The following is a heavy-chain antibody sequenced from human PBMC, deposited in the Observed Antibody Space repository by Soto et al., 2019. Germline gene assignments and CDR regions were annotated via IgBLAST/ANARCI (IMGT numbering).Heavy chain of an antibody. Sequence: QVQLVESGGGVVQPGRSLRLSCAASGFTFSSYGMHWVRQAPGKGLEWVAVISYDGSNKYYADSVKGRFTISRDNSXXALYMKIHGLSAEDTAAYYCADGLLRPGRAYAMDVWGQGTTVTVSS. CDR2: ISYDGSNK. J-gene: IGHJ6*02. V-gene: IGHV3-30*03. CDR1: GFTFSSYG. CDR3: ADGLLRPGRAYAMDV.